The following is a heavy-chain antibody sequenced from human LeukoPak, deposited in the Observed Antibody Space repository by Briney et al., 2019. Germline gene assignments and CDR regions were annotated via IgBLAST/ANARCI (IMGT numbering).Heavy chain of an antibody. V-gene: IGHV5-51*01. CDR3: ARGFGEFRFGY. CDR2: IYPDDSDT. J-gene: IGHJ4*02. D-gene: IGHD3-10*01. CDR1: GYSFSNYW. Sequence: GESLKISCKASGYSFSNYWIGWVRQMPGKGPEWMGIIYPDDSDTRYSPSFQGQVTISADKSISTAYLQWSSLKASDTAMYYCARGFGEFRFGYWGQGTLVTVSS.